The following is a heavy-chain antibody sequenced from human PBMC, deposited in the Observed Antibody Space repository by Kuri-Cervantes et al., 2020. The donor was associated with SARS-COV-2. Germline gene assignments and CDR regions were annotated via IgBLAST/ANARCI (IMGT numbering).Heavy chain of an antibody. V-gene: IGHV4-30-4*08. J-gene: IGHJ4*02. CDR3: ARLDILVVPAAIYY. CDR2: IYYDGST. Sequence: SETLSLTCAVYGGSFSGYYWSWIRQPPGKGLEWIGYIYYDGSTYYNPSLKSRLTISVDTSKNQFSLKLSSVTAADTAVYYCARLDILVVPAAIYYWGQGTLVTVSS. CDR1: GGSFSGYY. D-gene: IGHD2-2*02.